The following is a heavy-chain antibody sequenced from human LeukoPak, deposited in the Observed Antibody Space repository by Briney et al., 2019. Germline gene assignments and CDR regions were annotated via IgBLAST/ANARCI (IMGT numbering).Heavy chain of an antibody. CDR3: ARHSTWLGYYFDY. J-gene: IGHJ4*02. CDR2: IYYSGST. Sequence: SETLSLTCTVSGGPISSYYWSWIRQPPGKGLEWIGYIYYSGSTNYNPSLKSRVTISVDTSKNQFSLKLSSVTAADTAVYYCARHSTWLGYYFDYWGQGTLVTVSS. D-gene: IGHD3-22*01. CDR1: GGPISSYY. V-gene: IGHV4-59*08.